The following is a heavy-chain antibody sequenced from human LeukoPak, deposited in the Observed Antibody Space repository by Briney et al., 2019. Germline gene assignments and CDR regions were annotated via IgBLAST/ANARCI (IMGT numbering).Heavy chain of an antibody. CDR1: GFTVSSYY. Sequence: TGGSLRLSCAVSGFTVSSYYMGWVRQAPGKGLEWVSVIYTAGDTYHADSVKGRFTVSRDNSKNTMYLQMNSLRAEDTAVYYCVRDCDDSSGYCPLRGQGTLVTVSS. D-gene: IGHD3-22*01. J-gene: IGHJ4*02. V-gene: IGHV3-66*02. CDR2: IYTAGDT. CDR3: VRDCDDSSGYCPL.